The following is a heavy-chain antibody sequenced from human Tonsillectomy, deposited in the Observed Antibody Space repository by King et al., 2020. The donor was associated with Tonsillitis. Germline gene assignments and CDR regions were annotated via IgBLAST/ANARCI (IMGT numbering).Heavy chain of an antibody. CDR3: TRDRLIAAGGTFSDDAFDI. J-gene: IGHJ3*02. CDR2: IRSKAYGGTT. V-gene: IGHV3-49*03. D-gene: IGHD6-13*01. CDR1: GFTFGDYA. Sequence: VQLVESGGGLVQPGRSLRLSCIASGFTFGDYAMSWFRQAPGKGLEWVNFIRSKAYGGTTESAASVKGRFTISRDDSKSIAYLQMNSLKTEDTAVYYCTRDRLIAAGGTFSDDAFDIWGQGTMVTVSS.